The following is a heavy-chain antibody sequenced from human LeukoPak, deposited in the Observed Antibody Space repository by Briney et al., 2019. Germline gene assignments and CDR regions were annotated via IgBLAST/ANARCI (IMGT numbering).Heavy chain of an antibody. Sequence: GGSLRLSCAASGFTFTGYYMHWVRQAPGQVLEWMGWINPNSGGTNYAQKFQGRVTMTRDTSISTAYMELSRLRSDDTAVYYCARLLTSSGYFQDYFDYWGQGTLVTVSS. CDR2: INPNSGGT. CDR1: GFTFTGYY. V-gene: IGHV1-2*02. J-gene: IGHJ4*02. D-gene: IGHD3-22*01. CDR3: ARLLTSSGYFQDYFDY.